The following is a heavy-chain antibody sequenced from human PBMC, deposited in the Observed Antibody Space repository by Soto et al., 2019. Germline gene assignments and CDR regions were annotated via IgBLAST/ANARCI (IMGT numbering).Heavy chain of an antibody. J-gene: IGHJ6*02. CDR2: IYPGDSDT. Sequence: ESLKISCKGSGYSFTNYWIGWVRQMPGKGLEWMGIIYPGDSDTRYSPSFQGQVTISADKSISTAYLQWSSLKASDTAMYYCARHCRSSWSYYYYGMDVWGQGTTVTVSS. V-gene: IGHV5-51*01. CDR3: ARHCRSSWSYYYYGMDV. CDR1: GYSFTNYW. D-gene: IGHD6-13*01.